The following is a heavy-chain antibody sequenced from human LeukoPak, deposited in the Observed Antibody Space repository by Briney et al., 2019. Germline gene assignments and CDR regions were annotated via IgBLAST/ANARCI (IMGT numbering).Heavy chain of an antibody. CDR2: ISGSGGST. Sequence: GGSLRLSCAASGFTFSSYAMSWVRQAPGKGLEWVSAISGSGGSTYYADSVKGRFTISRDNSKNTLYLQMNSLRAEDTAVYYCAKGSMVPAAIGTNWFDPWGQGTLVTVSS. V-gene: IGHV3-23*01. CDR3: AKGSMVPAAIGTNWFDP. J-gene: IGHJ5*02. D-gene: IGHD2-2*02. CDR1: GFTFSSYA.